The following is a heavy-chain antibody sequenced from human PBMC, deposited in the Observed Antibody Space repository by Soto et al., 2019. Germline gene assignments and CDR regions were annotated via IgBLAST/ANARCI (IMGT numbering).Heavy chain of an antibody. CDR2: IYYSGST. D-gene: IGHD3-22*01. J-gene: IGHJ4*02. CDR1: GGTISSGDYY. V-gene: IGHV4-61*08. Sequence: SETLSLTCAVSGGTISSGDYYWSLIRQPPGKGLEWIGYIYYSGSTNYNPSLKSRVTISVDTSKNQFSLKLSSVTAADTAVYYCARHVYYYDSSGYYRSFDYWGRGTLVTVSS. CDR3: ARHVYYYDSSGYYRSFDY.